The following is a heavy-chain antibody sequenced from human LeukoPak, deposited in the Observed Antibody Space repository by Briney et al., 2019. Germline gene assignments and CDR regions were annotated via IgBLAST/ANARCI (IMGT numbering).Heavy chain of an antibody. D-gene: IGHD3-10*01. CDR3: ARHVKGSYYGSGSYPYYFDY. V-gene: IGHV4-39*01. J-gene: IGHJ4*02. CDR1: GGSISSSSYY. Sequence: SETLSLTCTVSGGSISSSSYYWGWIRQPPGKGLEWIGSICYSGSTYYNPSLKSRVTISVDTSKNQFSLKLSSVTAADTAVYYCARHVKGSYYGSGSYPYYFDYWGQGTLVTVSS. CDR2: ICYSGST.